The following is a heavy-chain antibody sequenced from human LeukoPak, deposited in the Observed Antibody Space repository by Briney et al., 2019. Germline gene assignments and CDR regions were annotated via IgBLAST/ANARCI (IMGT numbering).Heavy chain of an antibody. D-gene: IGHD4-23*01. V-gene: IGHV1-2*06. J-gene: IGHJ4*02. CDR2: INPSSGDT. Sequence: ASVKVSCKASAYTFTDYYVHWVRQAPGQGLEWMGRINPSSGDTNYAQNFQGRVTMTRDTSISTAYMELSRLRSDDTAVYYCASFAGYGGNSLDFWGQGTLVTVSS. CDR1: AYTFTDYY. CDR3: ASFAGYGGNSLDF.